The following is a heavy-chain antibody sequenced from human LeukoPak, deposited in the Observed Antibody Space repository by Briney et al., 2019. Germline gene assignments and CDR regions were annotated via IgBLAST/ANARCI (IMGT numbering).Heavy chain of an antibody. V-gene: IGHV1-18*01. D-gene: IGHD1-26*01. Sequence: GASVKVSCKASGYTFTSYGISWVRQAPGQGLEWMGWISAYNGNTNYAQKLQGRVTMTTETSTSTAYMELRSLRSDDTAVYYCARDPSIVGAPLTRDYWGQGTLVTVSS. CDR1: GYTFTSYG. J-gene: IGHJ4*02. CDR2: ISAYNGNT. CDR3: ARDPSIVGAPLTRDY.